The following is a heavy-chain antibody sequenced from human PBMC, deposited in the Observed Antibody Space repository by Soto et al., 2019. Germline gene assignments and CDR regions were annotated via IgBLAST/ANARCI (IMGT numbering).Heavy chain of an antibody. J-gene: IGHJ5*02. D-gene: IGHD1-26*01. V-gene: IGHV4-34*01. Sequence: SETLSLTCAVYGGPFSDYYWTWIRQPPGKGLEWIGEINLGGSTNYNPSLKSRVAISVDTSKNQFFLRLSSVAAADTAVYYCARGGVGATNWNWFDPWGQGSLVTVSS. CDR2: INLGGST. CDR3: ARGGVGATNWNWFDP. CDR1: GGPFSDYY.